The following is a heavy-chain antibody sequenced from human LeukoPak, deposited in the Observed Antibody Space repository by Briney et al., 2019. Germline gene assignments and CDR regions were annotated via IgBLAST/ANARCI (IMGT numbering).Heavy chain of an antibody. V-gene: IGHV5-51*01. J-gene: IGHJ3*02. D-gene: IGHD2-2*01. CDR1: GYSFTSYW. CDR2: IYPDDSDT. Sequence: GESLKISCKGSGYSFTSYWIGWVRQMPGKGLEWMGIIYPDDSDTRYSPSFQGQVTISVDKSISTAFLQWSSLKASDTAVYYCARHLGWCNNTSGCDDESDAFDIWGQGTMVTVSS. CDR3: ARHLGWCNNTSGCDDESDAFDI.